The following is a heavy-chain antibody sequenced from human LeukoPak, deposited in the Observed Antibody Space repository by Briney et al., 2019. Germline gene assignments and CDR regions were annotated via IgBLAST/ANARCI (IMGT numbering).Heavy chain of an antibody. J-gene: IGHJ5*02. D-gene: IGHD6-6*01. CDR2: IYYSGST. V-gene: IGHV4-59*01. Sequence: SETLSLTCTVSGGSISSYYWSWIRQPPGKGLEWIGYIYYSGSTNYNPSLKSRITISVDTSKNQFSLKLSSVTAADTAVYYCARVKYSSSHWFDPWGQGTLVTVSS. CDR3: ARVKYSSSHWFDP. CDR1: GGSISSYY.